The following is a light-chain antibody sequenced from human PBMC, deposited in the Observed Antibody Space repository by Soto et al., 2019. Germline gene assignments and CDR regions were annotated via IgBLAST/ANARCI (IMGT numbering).Light chain of an antibody. Sequence: QSALTQPPSVSAAPGQKVTISCSGTNSNIGDIYVSWYRQVPGTAPQLLIYDNNKRPSGIPDRFSGSKSGASATLAITGLQTGDEADYYCGTWDNSLGTGVFGGGTKLTVL. CDR1: NSNIGDIY. CDR2: DNN. J-gene: IGLJ3*02. V-gene: IGLV1-51*01. CDR3: GTWDNSLGTGV.